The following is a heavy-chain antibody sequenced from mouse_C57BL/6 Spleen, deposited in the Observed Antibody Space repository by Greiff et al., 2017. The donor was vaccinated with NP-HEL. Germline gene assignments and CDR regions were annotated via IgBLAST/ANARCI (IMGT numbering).Heavy chain of an antibody. J-gene: IGHJ3*01. CDR2: IRSKSNNYAT. D-gene: IGHD1-1*01. CDR1: GFSFNTYA. Sequence: EVQGVESGGGLVQPKGSLKLSCAASGFSFNTYAMNWVRQAPGKGLEWVARIRSKSNNYATYYADSVKDRFTISRDDSESMLYLQMNNLKTEDTAMYYCVRQGSSYGWFAYWGQGTLVTISA. V-gene: IGHV10-1*01. CDR3: VRQGSSYGWFAY.